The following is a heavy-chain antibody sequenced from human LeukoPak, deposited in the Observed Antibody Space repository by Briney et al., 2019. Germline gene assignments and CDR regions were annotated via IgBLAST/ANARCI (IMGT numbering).Heavy chain of an antibody. CDR1: GFTFSDSY. CDR2: ISTTSSYT. V-gene: IGHV3-11*06. D-gene: IGHD6-19*01. Sequence: GGSLRLSCAASGFTFSDSYMSWIRQAPGKGLEWVSYISTTSSYTNYADSVKGRFTISRDNAKNSLYLRMNSLRAEDTAVYYCARDFGSGWYGFFQHWGQGTLVTVSS. J-gene: IGHJ1*01. CDR3: ARDFGSGWYGFFQH.